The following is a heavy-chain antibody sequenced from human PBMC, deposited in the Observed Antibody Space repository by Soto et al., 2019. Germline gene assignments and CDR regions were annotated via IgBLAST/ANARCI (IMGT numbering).Heavy chain of an antibody. Sequence: ASVKVSCKASGYTFTSYGISWVRQAPGQGLEWMGWISAYNGNTNYAQKLQGRVTMTTDTSTSTAYMELRSLRSDDTAVYYCARGNSSSWYGKNYYYYYMDVWGKGTTVTVSS. CDR3: ARGNSSSWYGKNYYYYYMDV. CDR1: GYTFTSYG. D-gene: IGHD6-13*01. V-gene: IGHV1-18*01. J-gene: IGHJ6*03. CDR2: ISAYNGNT.